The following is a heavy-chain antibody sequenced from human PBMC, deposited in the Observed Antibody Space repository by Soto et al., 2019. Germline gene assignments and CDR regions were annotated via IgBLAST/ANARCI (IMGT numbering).Heavy chain of an antibody. Sequence: QVQLVESGGGLVKPGGSLRLSCAASGFILSDSYMSWIGQAPGKGLEWVSYIVGSTKYYADSVKGRFTISRDNAKNSLYLQMNSLRAEDTAVYYCARGRGYCSGSSCYLGYYYYMDVWGKGTTVTVSS. D-gene: IGHD2-2*01. CDR3: ARGRGYCSGSSCYLGYYYYMDV. J-gene: IGHJ6*03. CDR1: GFILSDSY. CDR2: IVGSTK. V-gene: IGHV3-11*01.